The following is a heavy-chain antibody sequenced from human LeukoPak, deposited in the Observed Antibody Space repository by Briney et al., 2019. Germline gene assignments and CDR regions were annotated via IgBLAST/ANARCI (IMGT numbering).Heavy chain of an antibody. V-gene: IGHV4-4*07. CDR2: IYNSGRK. J-gene: IGHJ4*02. Sequence: SEPLPLTCTVSGGPISSYHWSWLRQPAGKGLECFGRIYNSGRKNYNPSLKSRDTISVDMYKKLFSLELLCVPAADTAVYYCARMVHRLERLKIFVSSVYATGYYFDYGGQGTLVTVSS. D-gene: IGHD5/OR15-5a*01. CDR1: GGPISSYH. CDR3: ARMVHRLERLKIFVSSVYATGYYFDY.